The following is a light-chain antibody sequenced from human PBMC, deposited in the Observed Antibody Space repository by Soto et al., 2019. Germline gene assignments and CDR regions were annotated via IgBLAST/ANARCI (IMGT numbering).Light chain of an antibody. Sequence: DIQITQSPSTLSASVGDRVAITCRASQSISSWLAWYQQKPGKAPKLLIYDASSLESGVPSRFGGSGSGTEFTLTISSLQPDDFATYYCQQYNSYSTFGQGTKVDIK. J-gene: IGKJ1*01. CDR1: QSISSW. V-gene: IGKV1-5*01. CDR2: DAS. CDR3: QQYNSYST.